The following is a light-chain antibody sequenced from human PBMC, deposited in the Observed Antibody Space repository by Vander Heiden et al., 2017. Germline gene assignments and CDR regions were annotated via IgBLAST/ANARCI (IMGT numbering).Light chain of an antibody. Sequence: PQSPPSLSASVGDRVTITCRASQSISTSLNWYQQKPGKAPKLLMYLASSLQSGVPSRFSGSGSGTDFTLTISSLRPEDFATYYCQQSYTSPHTFGQGTKLEIK. V-gene: IGKV1-39*01. CDR3: QQSYTSPHT. CDR1: QSISTS. CDR2: LAS. J-gene: IGKJ2*01.